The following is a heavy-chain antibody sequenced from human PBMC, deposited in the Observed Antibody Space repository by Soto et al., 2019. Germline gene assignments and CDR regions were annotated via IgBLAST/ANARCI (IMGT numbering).Heavy chain of an antibody. CDR3: AKVLSSGWYSYYFDY. Sequence: PGGSLRLSCAASGFTFSSYATSWVRQAPGKGLEWVSAISGSGGSTYYADSVKGRFTISRDNSKNTLYLQMNSLRAEDTAVYYCAKVLSSGWYSYYFDYWGQGTLVTVSS. J-gene: IGHJ4*02. CDR2: ISGSGGST. D-gene: IGHD6-19*01. CDR1: GFTFSSYA. V-gene: IGHV3-23*01.